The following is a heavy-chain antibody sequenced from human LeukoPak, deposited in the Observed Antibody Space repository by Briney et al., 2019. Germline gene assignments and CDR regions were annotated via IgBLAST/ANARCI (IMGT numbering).Heavy chain of an antibody. CDR3: ARGGSGSYSDY. J-gene: IGHJ4*02. CDR2: IKADGSYT. CDR1: GFTFSSYD. D-gene: IGHD1-26*01. V-gene: IGHV3-74*01. Sequence: GGSLRLSCAASGFTFSSYDMHWVRQAPGKGLVWVSRIKADGSYTNYADSVKGQFTISRDNAKNTLYLQMNSLRAEDTAVYYCARGGSGSYSDYWGQGTLVTVSS.